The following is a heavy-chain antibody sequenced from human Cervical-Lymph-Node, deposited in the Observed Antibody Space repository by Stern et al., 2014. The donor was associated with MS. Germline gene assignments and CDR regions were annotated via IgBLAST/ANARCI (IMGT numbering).Heavy chain of an antibody. V-gene: IGHV4-31*03. CDR1: GGSLSSGGYY. D-gene: IGHD3-22*01. CDR2: IHYSVSK. Sequence: QVQLQESGPGLVKPSQTLSLTCTVSGGSLSSGGYYWSWIRQPPGKGLEWLGDIHYSVSKYYNTSLKSRVIISQDTSTNQFFLQLSTVTAADTALYYCARDGSNCYYQLDYWGQGILVTVSS. CDR3: ARDGSNCYYQLDY. J-gene: IGHJ4*02.